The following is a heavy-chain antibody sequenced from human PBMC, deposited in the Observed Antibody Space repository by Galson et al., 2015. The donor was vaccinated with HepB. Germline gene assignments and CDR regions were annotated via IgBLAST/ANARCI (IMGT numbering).Heavy chain of an antibody. V-gene: IGHV3-49*03. CDR3: SRETDRTYTSCHDY. D-gene: IGHD2-2*01. CDR1: GFMFADYA. J-gene: IGHJ4*02. CDR2: IRSKGYGGTT. Sequence: SLRLSCATSGFMFADYAMSWFRQAPGKGLEWVAFIRSKGYGGTTEYAASVKGRFTTSRDDSKGIAYLQMNSLKNEDTAVYYCSRETDRTYTSCHDYWGQGTLVTVSS.